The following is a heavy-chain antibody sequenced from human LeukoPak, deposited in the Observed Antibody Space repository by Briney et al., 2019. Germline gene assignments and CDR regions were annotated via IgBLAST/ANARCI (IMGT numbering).Heavy chain of an antibody. J-gene: IGHJ3*02. CDR1: GYTFTNYW. CDR2: TFPGDSDT. V-gene: IGHV5-51*01. Sequence: GEYLKMSCKGSGYTFTNYWLGWARQMPGKGLEWMGITFPGDSDTRYSPSFQGQVTISADKSIGSAYLQWSSLKASDTAMYYCARNRWQQSYDELDIWGQGTRVTVSS. CDR3: ARNRWQQSYDELDI. D-gene: IGHD5-24*01.